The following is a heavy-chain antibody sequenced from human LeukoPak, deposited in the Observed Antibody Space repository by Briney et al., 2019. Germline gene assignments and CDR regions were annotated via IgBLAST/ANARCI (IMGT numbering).Heavy chain of an antibody. V-gene: IGHV4-4*07. CDR1: GGSISSYY. Sequence: SETLSLTCTVSGGSISSYYWSWIRQPAGKGLEWIGRIYNSGSTNYNPSLKSRVTMSVDMSKNQFSLKLRSVTAADTAVYYCASGDHYNSGSDYWGQGTLVTVSS. D-gene: IGHD6-19*01. CDR3: ASGDHYNSGSDY. J-gene: IGHJ4*02. CDR2: IYNSGST.